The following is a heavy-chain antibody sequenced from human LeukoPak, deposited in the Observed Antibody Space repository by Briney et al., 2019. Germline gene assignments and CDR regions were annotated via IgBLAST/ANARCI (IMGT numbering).Heavy chain of an antibody. J-gene: IGHJ4*02. D-gene: IGHD2-2*02. CDR2: INPSGGST. CDR3: ARVDCSSGRCYTLDFDY. CDR1: GYTFTSYY. V-gene: IGHV1-46*03. Sequence: ASVKVSCKASGYTFTSYYMHWVRQAPGQGLEWMGIINPSGGSTSYAPKFQGRVTVTRDTSTSTVYMELRGLRSEDTAVYYCARVDCSSGRCYTLDFDYWGQGTLVTVSS.